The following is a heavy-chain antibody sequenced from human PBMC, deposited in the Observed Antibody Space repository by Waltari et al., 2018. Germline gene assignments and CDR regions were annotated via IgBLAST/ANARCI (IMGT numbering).Heavy chain of an antibody. V-gene: IGHV3-9*01. J-gene: IGHJ4*02. D-gene: IGHD3-22*01. CDR1: GFTFDDYA. CDR2: ISWNSGSI. CDR3: AKVRYGRQDSSGSFDY. Sequence: EVQLVESGGGLVQPGRSLRLSCAASGFTFDDYAMHWVRQAPGKGLEWVSGISWNSGSIGYAASVKGRFTIARDNAKNSLYLQMNSLRAEDTALYYCAKVRYGRQDSSGSFDYWGQGTLVTVSS.